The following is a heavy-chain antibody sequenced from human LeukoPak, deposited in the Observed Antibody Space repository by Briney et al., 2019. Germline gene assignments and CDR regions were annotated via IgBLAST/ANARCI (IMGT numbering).Heavy chain of an antibody. CDR2: INHSGST. J-gene: IGHJ4*02. Sequence: SSETLTLTCAVYGGSFSGCYWRGMRQPPGRGREWLGEINHSGSTNFHPSLKRRVPISVDTSKNQFALKLSAGTAGHTAVYYCARGRWFSDNPHYFDYWGQGTLVTVSS. V-gene: IGHV4-34*01. CDR1: GGSFSGCY. CDR3: ARGRWFSDNPHYFDY. D-gene: IGHD3-10*01.